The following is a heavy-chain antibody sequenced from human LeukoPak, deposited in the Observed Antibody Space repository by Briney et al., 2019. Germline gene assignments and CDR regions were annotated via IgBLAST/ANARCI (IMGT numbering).Heavy chain of an antibody. CDR2: INTNTGNP. CDR3: ARCGNGYYDFWSGYLFDY. V-gene: IGHV7-4-1*02. Sequence: GASVKVSCKASGYTFTSYAMNWVRQAPGQGLEWMGWINTNTGNPTYAQGFTGRFVFSLDTSVSTAYLQISSLKAEDTAVYYCARCGNGYYDFWSGYLFDYWGQGTLVTVSS. CDR1: GYTFTSYA. D-gene: IGHD3-3*01. J-gene: IGHJ4*02.